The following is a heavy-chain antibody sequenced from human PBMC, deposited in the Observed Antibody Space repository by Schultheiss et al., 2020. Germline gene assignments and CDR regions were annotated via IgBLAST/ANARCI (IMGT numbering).Heavy chain of an antibody. V-gene: IGHV4-34*01. CDR1: GGSFSGYY. Sequence: SETLSLTCAVYGGSFSGYYWSWIRQPPGKGLEWIGEINHSGSTNYNPSLKSRVTISVDTSKNQFSLKLSSVTAADTAVYYCARENAYCSSTSCWGDAFDIWGQGTMVTVSS. J-gene: IGHJ3*02. D-gene: IGHD2-2*01. CDR2: INHSGST. CDR3: ARENAYCSSTSCWGDAFDI.